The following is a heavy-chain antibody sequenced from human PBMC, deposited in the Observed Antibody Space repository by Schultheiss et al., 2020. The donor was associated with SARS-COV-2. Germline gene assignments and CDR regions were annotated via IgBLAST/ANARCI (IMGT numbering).Heavy chain of an antibody. Sequence: GGSLRLSCAASGFTFSNYAMHWVRQAPGKGLEWVAVILYDGSKKYYKNSVKGRFTISRDNSKNTLYLQMNSLRPEDTAVYYCARDNTYLGPMDVWGQGTTVTVSS. CDR1: GFTFSNYA. J-gene: IGHJ6*02. V-gene: IGHV3-30*04. D-gene: IGHD2/OR15-2a*01. CDR2: ILYDGSKK. CDR3: ARDNTYLGPMDV.